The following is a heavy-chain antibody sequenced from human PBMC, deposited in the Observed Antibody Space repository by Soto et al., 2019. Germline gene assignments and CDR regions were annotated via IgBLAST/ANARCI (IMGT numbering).Heavy chain of an antibody. CDR2: IKSKTDGGTT. V-gene: IGHV3-15*01. CDR3: TTDRNYDYVWGSYRYRVY. D-gene: IGHD3-16*02. J-gene: IGHJ4*02. CDR1: GFTFSNAW. Sequence: EVQLVESGGGLVKPGGSLRLSCAASGFTFSNAWMSWVRQAPGKGLEWVGRIKSKTDGGTTDYAAPVKGRFTISRDESKNTLYLQMNSLKTEDTAVYYCTTDRNYDYVWGSYRYRVYWGQGTLVTVSS.